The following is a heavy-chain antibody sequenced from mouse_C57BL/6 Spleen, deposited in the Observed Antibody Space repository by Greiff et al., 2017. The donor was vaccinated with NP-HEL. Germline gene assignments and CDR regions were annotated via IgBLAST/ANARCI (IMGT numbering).Heavy chain of an antibody. V-gene: IGHV1-59*01. D-gene: IGHD2-3*01. CDR1: GYTFTSYW. CDR2: IDPSDSYT. J-gene: IGHJ4*01. Sequence: VQLQQPGAELVRPGTSVKLSCKASGYTFTSYWMHWVKQRPGQGLEWIGVIDPSDSYTNYNQKFKGKATLTVDTSSSTADMQLSSLTSEDSAVYYCARDGYYGGGSYYAMDYWGQGTSVTVSS. CDR3: ARDGYYGGGSYYAMDY.